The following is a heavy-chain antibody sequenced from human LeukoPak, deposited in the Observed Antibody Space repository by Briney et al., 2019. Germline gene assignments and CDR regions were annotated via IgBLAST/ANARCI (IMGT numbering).Heavy chain of an antibody. CDR1: GFTVSSNY. D-gene: IGHD3-9*01. CDR3: ARERDYDILTGYYSAFDY. J-gene: IGHJ4*02. CDR2: IYSGGST. Sequence: PGGSLRLSCAASGFTVSSNYMSWVRQAPGKGLEWVSVIYSGGSTYYADSVKGRFTISRDNSKNTLYLQMNSLRAEDTAVYYCARERDYDILTGYYSAFDYWGQGTLVTVSS. V-gene: IGHV3-53*01.